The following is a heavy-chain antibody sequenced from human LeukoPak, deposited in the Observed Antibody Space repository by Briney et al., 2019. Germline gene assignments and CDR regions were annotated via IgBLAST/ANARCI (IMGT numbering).Heavy chain of an antibody. CDR2: INWNGSST. V-gene: IGHV3-20*04. D-gene: IGHD5-12*01. CDR1: GFKFGDYG. Sequence: PAESLRLSCAASGFKFGDYGMSWVRQAPGEGLEWISGINWNGSSTGYTDSVNGRFTISSDNAKHSLYLRMNSLRAEDTSFYYCARSGYSGYVLAFDYWGQGTLVTVSS. CDR3: ARSGYSGYVLAFDY. J-gene: IGHJ4*02.